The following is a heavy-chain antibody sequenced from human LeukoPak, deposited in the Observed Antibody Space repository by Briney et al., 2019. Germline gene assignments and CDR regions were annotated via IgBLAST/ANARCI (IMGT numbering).Heavy chain of an antibody. Sequence: ASVKVSCKVSGYTLTELSMHWVRQATGQGLEWMGWMNPNSGNTGYAQKFQGRVTMTRNTSISTAYMELSSLRSEDTAVYYCARVRIVPAAMRYYYYGMDVWGQGTTVTVSS. CDR3: ARVRIVPAAMRYYYYGMDV. CDR2: MNPNSGNT. D-gene: IGHD2-2*01. J-gene: IGHJ6*02. V-gene: IGHV1-8*01. CDR1: GYTLTELS.